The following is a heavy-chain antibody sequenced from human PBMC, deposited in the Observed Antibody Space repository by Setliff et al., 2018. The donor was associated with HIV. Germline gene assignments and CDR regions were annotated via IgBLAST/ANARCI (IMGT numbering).Heavy chain of an antibody. D-gene: IGHD5-12*01. CDR2: IDPDDPSDSYT. CDR1: GYSFTRYW. CDR3: ARQNSGYAPGPFDY. V-gene: IGHV5-10-1*01. Sequence: GESLKISCQGSGYSFTRYWIGWVRQMPGKGLEWMARIDPDDPSDSYTKYSPSFQGHVTVSADKSISTAYLQWSSLKASDTAMYYCARQNSGYAPGPFDYWGQGILVTVSS. J-gene: IGHJ4*02.